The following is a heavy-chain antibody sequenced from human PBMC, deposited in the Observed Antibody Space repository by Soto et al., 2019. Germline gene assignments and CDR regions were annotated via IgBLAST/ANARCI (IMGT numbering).Heavy chain of an antibody. D-gene: IGHD3-3*01. V-gene: IGHV4-39*01. J-gene: IGHJ5*02. CDR3: ARHEKEYYDFWSGYWKSWFDP. Sequence: SETLSLTCTASGGSISSSSYYWGWIRQPPGKGLEWIGSIYYSGSTYYNPSLKSRVTISVDTSKNQFSLKLSSVTAADTAVYYCARHEKEYYDFWSGYWKSWFDPWGQGTLVTVSS. CDR2: IYYSGST. CDR1: GGSISSSSYY.